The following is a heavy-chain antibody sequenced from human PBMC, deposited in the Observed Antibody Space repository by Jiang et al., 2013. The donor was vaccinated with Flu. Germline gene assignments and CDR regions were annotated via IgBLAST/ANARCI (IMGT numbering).Heavy chain of an antibody. V-gene: IGHV3-23*01. CDR2: ISGSGGST. CDR1: GFTFSSYA. J-gene: IGHJ4*02. D-gene: IGHD6-19*01. Sequence: QLLESGGGLVQPGGSLRLSCAASGFTFSSYAMSWVRQAPGKGLEWVSAISGSGGSTYYADSVKGRFTISRDNSKNTLYLQMNSLRAEDTAVYYCAKVEGGWYLGRYYFDYWGQGTLVTVSS. CDR3: AKVEGGWYLGRYYFDY.